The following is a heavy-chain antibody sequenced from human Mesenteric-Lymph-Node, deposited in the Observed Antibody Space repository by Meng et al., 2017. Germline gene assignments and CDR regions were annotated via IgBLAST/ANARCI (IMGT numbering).Heavy chain of an antibody. Sequence: QVQLQESDPGLVKPSQTLSLICTVSGGSISSGDYYWSWIRQPPGKGLEWIGYIYYSGSTYYNPSLKSRVTISVDTSKNQFSLRLSSVTAADTAVYYCARDLGVATSIAGFVYWGQGTLVTVSS. CDR2: IYYSGST. V-gene: IGHV4-30-4*01. CDR1: GGSISSGDYY. D-gene: IGHD5-12*01. CDR3: ARDLGVATSIAGFVY. J-gene: IGHJ4*02.